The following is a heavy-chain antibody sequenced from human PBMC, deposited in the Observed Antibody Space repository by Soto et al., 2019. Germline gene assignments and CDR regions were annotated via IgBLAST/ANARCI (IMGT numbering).Heavy chain of an antibody. CDR1: GFTFSSYE. CDR3: ARDNKKASHHYYYYGMDV. Sequence: PGGSLRLSCAASGFTFSSYEMNWVRQAPGKGLEWVSYISSSGSTIYYADSVKGRFTISRDNAKNSLYLQMNSLRAEDTAVYYCARDNKKASHHYYYYGMDVWGQGTTVTVSS. CDR2: ISSSGSTI. V-gene: IGHV3-48*03. J-gene: IGHJ6*02.